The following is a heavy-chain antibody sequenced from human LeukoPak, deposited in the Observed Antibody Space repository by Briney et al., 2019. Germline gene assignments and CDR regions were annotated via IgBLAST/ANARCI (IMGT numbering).Heavy chain of an antibody. J-gene: IGHJ5*02. CDR3: RRDLQDCSGGSCYIDWFDP. D-gene: IGHD2-15*01. Sequence: SEPLSLPCSVSGRPLNCYYWRWMRQPPAKGLEGIGYIYYCGCTNYNPSLKRRVTLPVETSKNQLSLQLSSVTAADTAGDYWRRDLQDCSGGSCYIDWFDPWGQGTLVTVSS. CDR2: IYYCGCT. V-gene: IGHV4-59*01. CDR1: GRPLNCYY.